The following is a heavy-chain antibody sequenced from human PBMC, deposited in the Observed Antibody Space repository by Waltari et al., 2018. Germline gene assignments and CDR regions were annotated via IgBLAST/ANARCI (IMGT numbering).Heavy chain of an antibody. D-gene: IGHD3-10*01. CDR2: ISSSSYI. CDR1: GFTFSSYS. J-gene: IGHJ4*02. Sequence: EVQLVESGGGLVKPGGSLRLSCAASGFTFSSYSMNWVRQAPGKGLEWVSSISSSSYIYYADSVKGRFTISRDNAKNSLYLQMNSLRAEDTAVYYCARDFTMVQGVLGGWGQGTLVTVSS. V-gene: IGHV3-21*01. CDR3: ARDFTMVQGVLGG.